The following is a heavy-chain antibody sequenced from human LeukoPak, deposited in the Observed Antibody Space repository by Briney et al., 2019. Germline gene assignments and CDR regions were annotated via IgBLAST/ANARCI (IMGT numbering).Heavy chain of an antibody. J-gene: IGHJ4*02. V-gene: IGHV3-23*01. D-gene: IGHD1-26*01. CDR2: VSGSGGST. CDR3: AKVVGAIPYYFDY. Sequence: GGSLRLSCAASGFTFSNYAMSWVRQAPGKGREWVSAVSGSGGSTYYADSVKGRFTISRDNSKNTLYLQMNSLRAEDTAVYYCAKVVGAIPYYFDYWGQGTLVTVSS. CDR1: GFTFSNYA.